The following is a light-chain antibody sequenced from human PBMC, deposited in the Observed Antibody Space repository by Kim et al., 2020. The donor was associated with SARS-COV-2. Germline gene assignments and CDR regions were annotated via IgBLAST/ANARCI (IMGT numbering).Light chain of an antibody. J-gene: IGKJ1*01. V-gene: IGKV3-15*01. CDR3: QQYNNWPPWT. Sequence: SSGGRATLSCRASQSGSSNLAWYQQKPGQAPRLLIYGASTRATGIPARCSGSGSGTEFTLTISSLQSEDFAVYYCQQYNNWPPWTFGQGTKVDIK. CDR2: GAS. CDR1: QSGSSN.